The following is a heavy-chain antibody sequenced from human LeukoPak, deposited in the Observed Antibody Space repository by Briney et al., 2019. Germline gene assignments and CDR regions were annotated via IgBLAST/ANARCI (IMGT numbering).Heavy chain of an antibody. V-gene: IGHV1-2*04. CDR3: TRVPSSGWYGVYFDY. Sequence: DSVKVSCKASGYIFTGYYMHWVRQAPGQGLEWMGWINPNSGGTNYAQKFQGWVTMTRDTSISTAYMELSRLRSDDTAVYYCTRVPSSGWYGVYFDYWGQGTLVTVSS. D-gene: IGHD6-19*01. CDR1: GYIFTGYY. J-gene: IGHJ4*02. CDR2: INPNSGGT.